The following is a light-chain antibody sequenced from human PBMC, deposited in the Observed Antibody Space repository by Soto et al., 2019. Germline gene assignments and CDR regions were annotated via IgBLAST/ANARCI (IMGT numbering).Light chain of an antibody. CDR2: EVT. CDR3: SSYAGSNNVV. Sequence: QSVLTQQPSASGSPGQSVTISCTGTSSDVGAYNYVSWYQQHPGKAPKLMIYEVTKRPSGVPDRFSGSKSGNTASLTVSGLQAEDEADYYCSSYAGSNNVVFGGGTKLTVL. CDR1: SSDVGAYNY. V-gene: IGLV2-8*01. J-gene: IGLJ2*01.